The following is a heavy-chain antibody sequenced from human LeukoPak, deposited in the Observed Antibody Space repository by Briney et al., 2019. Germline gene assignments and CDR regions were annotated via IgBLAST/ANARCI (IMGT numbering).Heavy chain of an antibody. CDR2: IKEGGSKK. D-gene: IGHD1-26*01. CDR3: ARDEVGGSYAY. J-gene: IGHJ4*02. CDR1: GFTFSRYW. V-gene: IGHV3-7*01. Sequence: GGSLRLSCVVSGFTFSRYWMSWVRQAPGKGLEWVANIKEGGSKKDYVDSVKGRFTISRDNAKNSLYPEMNSLRAEDTAVYYCARDEVGGSYAYWGQGTLVTVTS.